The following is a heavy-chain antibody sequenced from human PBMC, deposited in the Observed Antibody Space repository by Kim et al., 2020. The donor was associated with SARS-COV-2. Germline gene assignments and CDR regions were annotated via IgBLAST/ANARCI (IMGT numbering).Heavy chain of an antibody. CDR2: ISGSGGST. CDR1: GFTFSSYA. V-gene: IGHV3-23*01. CDR3: AKVIVVRGVIIKQVSVNYFDY. D-gene: IGHD3-10*01. Sequence: GGSLRLSCAASGFTFSSYAMSWVRQAPGKGLEWVSAISGSGGSTYYADSVKGRFTISRDNSKNTLYLQMNSLRAEDTAVYYCAKVIVVRGVIIKQVSVNYFDYWGQGTLVTVSS. J-gene: IGHJ4*02.